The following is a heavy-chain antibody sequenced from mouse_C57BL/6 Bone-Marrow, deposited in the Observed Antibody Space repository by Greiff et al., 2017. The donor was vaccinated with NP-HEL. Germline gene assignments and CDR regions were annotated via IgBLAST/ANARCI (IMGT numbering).Heavy chain of an antibody. CDR1: GYAFSSSW. CDR2: IYPGDGDT. Sequence: QVQLQQSGPELVKPGASVKISCKASGYAFSSSWMNWVKQRPGKGLEWIGRIYPGDGDTNYNGKFKGKATLTADKSSSTAYMQLSSLTSEDSAVYFCARVGLLDYWGQGTTLTVSS. D-gene: IGHD2-3*01. V-gene: IGHV1-82*01. CDR3: ARVGLLDY. J-gene: IGHJ2*01.